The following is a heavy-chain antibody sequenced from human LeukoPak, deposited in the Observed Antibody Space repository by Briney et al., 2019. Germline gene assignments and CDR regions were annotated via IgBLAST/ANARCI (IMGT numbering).Heavy chain of an antibody. J-gene: IGHJ4*02. CDR1: GFTFDDFG. Sequence: GGSLRLSCAASGFTFDDFGMTWVRQAPGKGLELVSGINWNGGGTGYADSVKGRFTISRDNAKKILYLQMNSLRVEDTAVYYCARWELSGRVMERLSWIDHWGQGALVTVSS. CDR2: INWNGGGT. D-gene: IGHD3-16*02. CDR3: ARWELSGRVMERLSWIDH. V-gene: IGHV3-20*04.